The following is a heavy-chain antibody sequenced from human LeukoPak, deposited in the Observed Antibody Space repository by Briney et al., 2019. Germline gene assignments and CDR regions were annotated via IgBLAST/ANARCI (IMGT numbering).Heavy chain of an antibody. CDR1: GYSFSGYY. Sequence: GSPWDSPEASGYSFSGYYIHRGRHALRQRVEWMGWINPNSGGTNYAQKFQGRVTMTRDTSISTAYMELSRLRSDDSAVYYCARDSGWYWGQGTLVTVSS. V-gene: IGHV1-2*02. J-gene: IGHJ4*02. CDR3: ARDSGWY. D-gene: IGHD2-15*01. CDR2: INPNSGGT.